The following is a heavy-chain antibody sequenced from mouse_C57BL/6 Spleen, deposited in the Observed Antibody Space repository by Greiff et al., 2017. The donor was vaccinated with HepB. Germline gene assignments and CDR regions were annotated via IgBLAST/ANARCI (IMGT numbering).Heavy chain of an antibody. CDR1: GYTFTSYW. D-gene: IGHD2-12*01. CDR3: SRRLDDSYGALWFAY. J-gene: IGHJ3*01. CDR2: IYPSDSET. V-gene: IGHV1-61*01. Sequence: QVQLQQPGAELVRPGSSVKLSCKASGYTFTSYWMDWVKQRPGQGLEWIGNIYPSDSETHYNQKFKDKSTLTVDKTSRTAYRKLSSLTSGDSAVYYCSRRLDDSYGALWFAYWGQGTLVTVSA.